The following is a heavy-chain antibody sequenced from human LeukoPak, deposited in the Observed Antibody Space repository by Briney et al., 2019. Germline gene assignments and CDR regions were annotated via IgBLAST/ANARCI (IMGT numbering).Heavy chain of an antibody. CDR1: GFTFRDAW. CDR2: IKSRADGGTP. J-gene: IGHJ3*02. Sequence: GGSLRLSCAPSGFTFRDAWMIWVRQAPGKGLEWVGRIKSRADGGTPDYAAPVTGRFTISRDDSNGTLFLQMNSLTTEDTAVYYCATQGVLDAFDIWGQGTMVIVSS. V-gene: IGHV3-15*01. CDR3: ATQGVLDAFDI. D-gene: IGHD3-10*01.